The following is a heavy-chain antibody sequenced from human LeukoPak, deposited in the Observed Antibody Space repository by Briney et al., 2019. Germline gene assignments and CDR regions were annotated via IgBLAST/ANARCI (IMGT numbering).Heavy chain of an antibody. CDR1: GGSIANYN. D-gene: IGHD2-15*01. V-gene: IGHV4-59*08. CDR3: ARRRVGDLTVGSDTWFDP. J-gene: IGHJ5*02. CDR2: ISDSGST. Sequence: SETLSLTCTVSGGSIANYNCNWIRQRPGKGLEWMGYISDSGSTNYNPSLQSRVTISVDTSKNQFSLKLSSVTASDTAVYYCARRRVGDLTVGSDTWFDPWGQGALVTVSS.